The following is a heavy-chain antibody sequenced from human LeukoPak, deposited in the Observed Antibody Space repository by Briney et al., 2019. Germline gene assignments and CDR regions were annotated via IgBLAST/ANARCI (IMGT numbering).Heavy chain of an antibody. CDR3: ATGNWNYDF. D-gene: IGHD1-1*01. CDR1: GGTFSSYA. J-gene: IGHJ4*02. Sequence: ASVKVSCKASGGTFSSYAISWVQQAPGKGLEWMGRVDPEDGDTIYAANFQGRVTITADTSTDTAYMELSSLRSEDTALYYCATGNWNYDFWGQGTLVTVSS. CDR2: VDPEDGDT. V-gene: IGHV1-69-2*01.